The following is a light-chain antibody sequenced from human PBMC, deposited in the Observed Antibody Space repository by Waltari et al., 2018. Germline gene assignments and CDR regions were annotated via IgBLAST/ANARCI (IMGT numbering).Light chain of an antibody. CDR1: SSDIGGYNY. CDR3: SSYTSNISWV. Sequence: QSALAQPASVSGIPGQSISISCTGTSSDIGGYNYVSWYQQHSGKAPNVILYDVTYRPSGISNRFSGSKSGNTASLTIYGLQAEDEAYYYCSSYTSNISWVFGGGTKLTVL. CDR2: DVT. V-gene: IGLV2-14*03. J-gene: IGLJ3*02.